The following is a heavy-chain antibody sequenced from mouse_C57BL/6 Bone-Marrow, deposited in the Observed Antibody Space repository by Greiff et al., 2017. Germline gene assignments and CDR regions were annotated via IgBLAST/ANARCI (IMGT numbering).Heavy chain of an antibody. CDR3: ARRDGNLYGDWYFDV. J-gene: IGHJ1*03. CDR2: IYPGDGDT. CDR1: GYAFSSSW. D-gene: IGHD2-1*01. V-gene: IGHV1-82*01. Sequence: QVQLQQSGPELVKPGASVKISCKASGYAFSSSWMNWVKQRPGKGLEWIGRIYPGDGDTNYNGKFKGKATLTADKASSTAYMQLSSLTSEDSAVYFCARRDGNLYGDWYFDVWGTGTTVTVSS.